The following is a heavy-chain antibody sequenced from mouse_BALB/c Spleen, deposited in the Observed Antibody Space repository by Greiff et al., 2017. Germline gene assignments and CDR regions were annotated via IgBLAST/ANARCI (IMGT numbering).Heavy chain of an antibody. CDR1: GYSFTGYF. CDR3: ARHCGNLCYYAMDY. Sequence: VQLQQSGPELVKPGASVKISCKASGYSFTGYFMNWVMQSHGKSLEWIGRINPYNGDTFYNQKFKGKATLTVDKSSSTAHMELRSLASEDSAVYYCARHCGNLCYYAMDYWGQGTSVTVSA. D-gene: IGHD2-1*01. V-gene: IGHV1-20*02. J-gene: IGHJ4*01. CDR2: INPYNGDT.